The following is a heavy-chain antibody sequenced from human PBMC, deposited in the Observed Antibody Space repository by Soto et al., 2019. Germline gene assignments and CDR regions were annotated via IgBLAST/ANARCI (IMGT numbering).Heavy chain of an antibody. Sequence: ASVKVSGKASGGTFSGYAISWVRQAPGQGLEWMGGIIPIFGTANYAQKFQGRVTITADKSRSTAYLQWSSLKASDTAMYYCARHQRLAERLSALDYWGQGTPVTASS. J-gene: IGHJ4*02. CDR1: GGTFSGYA. V-gene: IGHV1-69*06. CDR3: ARHQRLAERLSALDY. CDR2: IIPIFGTA. D-gene: IGHD1-1*01.